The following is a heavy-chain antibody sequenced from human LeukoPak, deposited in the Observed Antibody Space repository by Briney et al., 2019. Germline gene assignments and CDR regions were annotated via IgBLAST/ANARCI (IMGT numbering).Heavy chain of an antibody. CDR2: ISGGGSNT. J-gene: IGHJ4*02. CDR3: AKYMPPAMQPFFDY. Sequence: GGSLILSCAASGFTFSSYPMSWVRQAPGKGLEWVSSISGGGSNTYYADSVKGRFTISRDDSKNTLYLQMNSLRAEDTAVYYCAKYMPPAMQPFFDYWGQGTLVTVSS. CDR1: GFTFSSYP. D-gene: IGHD2-2*01. V-gene: IGHV3-23*01.